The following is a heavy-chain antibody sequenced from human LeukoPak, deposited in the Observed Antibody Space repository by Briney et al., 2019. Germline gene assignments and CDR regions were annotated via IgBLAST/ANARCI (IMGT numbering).Heavy chain of an antibody. J-gene: IGHJ4*02. V-gene: IGHV3-7*01. D-gene: IGHD6-13*01. Sequence: GGSLRLSCAASGFTFSSYWMSWVRQSPGKGPEWVATIKQDGSEKYYVDSVKGRFTISRDNAKSSLYLQMISLRAEDTAVYYCARGLLYSSSWYMDYFDYWGQGTLVTVSS. CDR2: IKQDGSEK. CDR1: GFTFSSYW. CDR3: ARGLLYSSSWYMDYFDY.